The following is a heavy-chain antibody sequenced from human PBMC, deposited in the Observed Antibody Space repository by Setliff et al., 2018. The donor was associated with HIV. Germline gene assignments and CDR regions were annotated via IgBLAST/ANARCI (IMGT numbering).Heavy chain of an antibody. CDR3: VRTYYNFWSGDYYYYGMDV. J-gene: IGHJ6*02. D-gene: IGHD3-3*01. CDR2: INGGNAIT. CDR1: GYSFSNYA. V-gene: IGHV1-3*01. Sequence: ASVKVSCKASGYSFSNYAIHWVRQAPGQGLEWMGWINGGNAITKFSQKFQGRVTFTRDTSASTVYMELSSLRSEDTAVYYCVRTYYNFWSGDYYYYGMDVWGQGTTVTVSS.